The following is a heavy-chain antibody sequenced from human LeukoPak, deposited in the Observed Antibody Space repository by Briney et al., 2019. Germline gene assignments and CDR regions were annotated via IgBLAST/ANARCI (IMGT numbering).Heavy chain of an antibody. D-gene: IGHD2-21*02. J-gene: IGHJ4*02. CDR2: ISGSGGST. Sequence: GGSLRLSCAASGFIFSSYAMSWVRQAPGKGREWVSAISGSGGSTYYADSVKGRFTISRDNSKNTLYLQVNSLRAEDTAVYYCAKWRGGDRYLDYWGQGTLVTVSS. CDR3: AKWRGGDRYLDY. CDR1: GFIFSSYA. V-gene: IGHV3-23*01.